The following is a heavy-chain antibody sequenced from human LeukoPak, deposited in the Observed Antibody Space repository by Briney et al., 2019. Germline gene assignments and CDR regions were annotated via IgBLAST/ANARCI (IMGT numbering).Heavy chain of an antibody. D-gene: IGHD4-11*01. J-gene: IGHJ4*02. CDR3: AKDAYSNPLYYFDY. CDR1: GFTFSVYW. CDR2: IRSDGSIT. Sequence: PGGSLRLSCGASGFTFSVYWMHWVRQAPGKGLVWVSRIRSDGSITNYADSVKGRFTISRDNAKNTLYLQMNSLRAEDTAAYYCAKDAYSNPLYYFDYWGQGTLVTVSS. V-gene: IGHV3-74*01.